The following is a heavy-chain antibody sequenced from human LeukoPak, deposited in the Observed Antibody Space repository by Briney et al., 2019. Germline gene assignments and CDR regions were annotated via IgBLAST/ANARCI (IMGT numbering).Heavy chain of an antibody. CDR2: IYYSGST. Sequence: SETLSLTCTVSGGSISSSSYYWGWICQPPGKGLEWIGSIYYSGSTYYNPSLKSRVTISVDTSKNQFSLKLSSVTAADTAVYYCARDSRDTLDPWGQGTLVTVSS. V-gene: IGHV4-39*07. D-gene: IGHD5-18*01. CDR1: GGSISSSSYY. CDR3: ARDSRDTLDP. J-gene: IGHJ5*02.